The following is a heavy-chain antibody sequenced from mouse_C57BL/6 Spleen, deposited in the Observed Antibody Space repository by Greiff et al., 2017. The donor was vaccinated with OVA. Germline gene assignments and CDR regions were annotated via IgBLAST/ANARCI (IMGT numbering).Heavy chain of an antibody. CDR1: GFTFSSYG. CDR3: ARRSTMVTTSFDY. CDR2: ISSGGSYT. D-gene: IGHD2-2*01. V-gene: IGHV5-6*01. Sequence: EVQLVESGGDLVKPGGSLKLSCAASGFTFSSYGMSWVRQTPDKRLEWVATISSGGSYTYYPDSVTGRFTISRDNAKNTLYLQMSSLKSEDTAMYYCARRSTMVTTSFDYWGQGTTLTVSS. J-gene: IGHJ2*01.